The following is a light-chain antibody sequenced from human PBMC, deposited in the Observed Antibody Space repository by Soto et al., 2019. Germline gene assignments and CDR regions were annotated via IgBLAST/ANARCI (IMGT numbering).Light chain of an antibody. J-gene: IGLJ1*01. CDR1: SSNIGAGYD. CDR2: GNS. CDR3: QSYDSSLSGSNV. Sequence: QSVLTQPPSVSGAPGQRVTISCTGSSSNIGAGYDVHWYQQLPGTAPKLLIYGNSNRPSGVPDRFSGYKSGTSASLAITGLQAYDEADYYCQSYDSSLSGSNVFGTGTKLTVL. V-gene: IGLV1-40*01.